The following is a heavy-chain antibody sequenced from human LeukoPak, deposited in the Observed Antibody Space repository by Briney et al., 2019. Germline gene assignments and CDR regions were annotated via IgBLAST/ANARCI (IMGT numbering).Heavy chain of an antibody. Sequence: ASVKVSCKASGYTFTGYYMHWVRQAPRQGLEWMGWINPNSGGTNYAQKFQGRVTMTRDTSISTAYMELSSLRSEDTAVYYCAAGYSIGWEPDDYWGQGTLVTVSS. J-gene: IGHJ4*02. CDR2: INPNSGGT. CDR1: GYTFTGYY. CDR3: AAGYSIGWEPDDY. V-gene: IGHV1-2*02. D-gene: IGHD6-19*01.